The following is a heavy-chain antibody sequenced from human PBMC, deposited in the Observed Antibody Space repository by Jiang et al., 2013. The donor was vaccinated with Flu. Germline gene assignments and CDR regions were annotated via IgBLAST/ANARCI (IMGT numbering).Heavy chain of an antibody. Sequence: KASGDAFTDYYMHWVRQAPGQGLEWMGRINSNSGGTDYAQKFQGRVTMTRDTSISTAYMELSRLRSDDTAVYYCARDGRDRVQGIKYYYYGMDVWGQGTTVTVSS. CDR3: ARDGRDRVQGIKYYYYGMDV. V-gene: IGHV1-2*06. J-gene: IGHJ6*02. CDR1: GDAFTDYY. CDR2: INSNSGGT. D-gene: IGHD3-10*01.